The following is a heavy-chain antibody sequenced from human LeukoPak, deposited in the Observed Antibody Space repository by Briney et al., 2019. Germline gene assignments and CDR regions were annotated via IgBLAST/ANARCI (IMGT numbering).Heavy chain of an antibody. CDR1: GFTFSDYY. D-gene: IGHD3-3*01. CDR3: ARTYYDFWSGYPDY. Sequence: GGSLRPSCAASGFTFSDYYMSWIRQAPGKGLEWVSYISSSGSTIYYADSVKGRFTISRDNAKNSLYLQMNSLRAEDTAVYYCARTYYDFWSGYPDYWGQGTLVTVSS. V-gene: IGHV3-11*01. CDR2: ISSSGSTI. J-gene: IGHJ4*02.